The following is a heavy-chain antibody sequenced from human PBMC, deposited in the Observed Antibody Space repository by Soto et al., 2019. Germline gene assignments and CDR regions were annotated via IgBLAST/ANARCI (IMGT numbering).Heavy chain of an antibody. V-gene: IGHV4-34*01. CDR2: INHSGST. Sequence: SETLSLTCAVYGGSFSGYYWSWIRQPPGKGLEWIGEINHSGSTNYNPSLKSRVTISVDTSKNQFSLKLSSVTAADTAVYYCARVPVGGTVTTTYYYYYMDVWGKGTTVTVSS. D-gene: IGHD4-17*01. CDR3: ARVPVGGTVTTTYYYYYMDV. CDR1: GGSFSGYY. J-gene: IGHJ6*03.